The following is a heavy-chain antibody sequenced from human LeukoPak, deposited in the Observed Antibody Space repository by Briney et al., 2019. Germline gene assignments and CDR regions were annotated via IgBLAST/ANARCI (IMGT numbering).Heavy chain of an antibody. CDR2: ITSGVGIT. CDR3: AKGDYYDFDY. V-gene: IGHV3-23*01. Sequence: GGSLRLSCAASGFTFSNHGMNWVGQAPGKGLEWVSIITSGVGITYYADPVKGRFTISRDNSKNTLYLQMNSLRAEDTAVYYCAKGDYYDFDYWGQGTLVTVSS. D-gene: IGHD3-10*01. J-gene: IGHJ4*02. CDR1: GFTFSNHG.